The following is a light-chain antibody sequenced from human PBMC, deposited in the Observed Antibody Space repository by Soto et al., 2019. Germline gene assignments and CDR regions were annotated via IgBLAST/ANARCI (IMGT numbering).Light chain of an antibody. V-gene: IGKV3-15*01. J-gene: IGKJ2*01. Sequence: EVVMTQSPATVSVSPGERATLSGRASQSVSSNLAWYQQKPGQAPRLLIYGASTRATGTPARFSGSGSGTEVTLTISSLQSEDFSVYYCQQYNSWPPYTFGQGTKLEIK. CDR1: QSVSSN. CDR2: GAS. CDR3: QQYNSWPPYT.